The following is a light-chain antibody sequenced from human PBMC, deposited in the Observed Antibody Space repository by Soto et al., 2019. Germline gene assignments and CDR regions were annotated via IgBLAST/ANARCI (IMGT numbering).Light chain of an antibody. Sequence: EIVLTQSPGTLSLSPGERATLSCRARQTVSSSYLAWYQQKPGQAPRQLIYGASSRATGIPDRFSGSGSGTDFTLIITRLEHEDFAVYYCQHYRTSFGGGTRVEIK. CDR3: QHYRTS. V-gene: IGKV3-20*01. CDR2: GAS. J-gene: IGKJ4*01. CDR1: QTVSSSY.